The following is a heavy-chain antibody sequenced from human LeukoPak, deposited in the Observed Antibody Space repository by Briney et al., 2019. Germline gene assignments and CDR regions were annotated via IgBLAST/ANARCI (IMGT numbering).Heavy chain of an antibody. CDR2: IYSGGST. CDR1: GFTVSSNY. Sequence: GGSLRLSCAASGFTVSSNYMSWVRQAPGKGLEWVSVIYSGGSTYYADSVKGRFTISRDNSKNTLYLQMNSLRAEDTAVYYCARDRDYYGSGSYYFQHWGQGTLVTVSS. V-gene: IGHV3-66*01. CDR3: ARDRDYYGSGSYYFQH. D-gene: IGHD3-10*01. J-gene: IGHJ1*01.